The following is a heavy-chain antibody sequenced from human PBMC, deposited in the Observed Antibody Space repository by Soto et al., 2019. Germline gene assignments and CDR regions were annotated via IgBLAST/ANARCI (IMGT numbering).Heavy chain of an antibody. CDR2: IKGDVSSM. V-gene: IGHV3-74*01. CDR1: GFTFSNYW. CDR3: ARGIPGHYGFDV. D-gene: IGHD3-10*01. Sequence: EVQLVESGGGLVQAGESLRLSCEASGFTFSNYWMQWVRQVPGKGLVWVSRIKGDVSSMNYADSVKGRFTISRDNAKNTVFLQMDSLGAEDTAVYYCARGIPGHYGFDVWGQGTMVTVSS. J-gene: IGHJ3*01.